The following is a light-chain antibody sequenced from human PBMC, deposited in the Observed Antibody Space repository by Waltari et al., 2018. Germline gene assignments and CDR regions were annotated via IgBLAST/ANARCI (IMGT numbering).Light chain of an antibody. CDR1: DIRRKR. Sequence: YELTQPPSVSVAPRQTARITCGGNDIRRKRWHWYQQRPGQAPILVVYDDSDRPPGIPDRFSGSNSGNTASLTISRVEAGDEADYYCQVWDIDADRPVFGGGTKLTVL. J-gene: IGLJ3*02. CDR2: DDS. V-gene: IGLV3-21*02. CDR3: QVWDIDADRPV.